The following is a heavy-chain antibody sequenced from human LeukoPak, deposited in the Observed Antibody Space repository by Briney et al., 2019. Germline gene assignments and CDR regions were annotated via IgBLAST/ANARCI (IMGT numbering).Heavy chain of an antibody. V-gene: IGHV4-39*01. D-gene: IGHD1-26*01. Sequence: SETLSLTCTVSGGSISSSGYYWGWIRQPPGKGLEWIASIDYSGSTYYNPSLKSRVTISVDTSKNQLSLKLSSLTAADTAVYYCARHEYSGSYYGLSWFDPWGQGTLVTVSS. CDR3: ARHEYSGSYYGLSWFDP. CDR2: IDYSGST. J-gene: IGHJ5*02. CDR1: GGSISSSGYY.